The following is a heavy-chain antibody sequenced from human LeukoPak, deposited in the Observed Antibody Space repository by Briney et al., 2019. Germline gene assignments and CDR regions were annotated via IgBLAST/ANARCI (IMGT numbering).Heavy chain of an antibody. V-gene: IGHV4-61*02. CDR3: ARGPDGVLLWFGELHLDY. CDR2: IYTSGST. J-gene: IGHJ4*02. Sequence: SETLSLTCTVSGGSISSGSYYWSWIRQPAGKGLEWIGRIYTSGSTIYNPSLKSRVTISVDTSKNQFSLKLSSVTAADTAVYYCARGPDGVLLWFGELHLDYWGQGTLVTVSS. CDR1: GGSISSGSYY. D-gene: IGHD3-10*01.